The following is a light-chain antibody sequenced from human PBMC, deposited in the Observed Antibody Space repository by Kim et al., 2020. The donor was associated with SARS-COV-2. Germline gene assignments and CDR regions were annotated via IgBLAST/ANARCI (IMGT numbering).Light chain of an antibody. Sequence: QSVLTQPPSVSGAPGQRVTISCTGSSSNIGAGYDVHWYQHLPRTAPKLLIYGNNNRPSGVPDRFSGSKSGTSASLAITGLQAEDEADYSCQSYDSSLSHDVFGGGTQLTVL. CDR2: GNN. V-gene: IGLV1-40*01. CDR3: QSYDSSLSHDV. J-gene: IGLJ7*01. CDR1: SSNIGAGYD.